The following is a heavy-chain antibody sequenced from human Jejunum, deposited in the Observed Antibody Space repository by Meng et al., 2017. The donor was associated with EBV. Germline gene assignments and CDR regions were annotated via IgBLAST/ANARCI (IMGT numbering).Heavy chain of an antibody. CDR1: GDSIDSGNW. CDR2: IYYSGST. CDR3: VRGGDYCLVY. J-gene: IGHJ4*02. D-gene: IGHD2-21*02. V-gene: IGHV4-4*02. Sequence: QGQSQWSGPGLVKPSGTLSTPSAVSGDSIDSGNWWSWVRQSPERGLEWIGEIYYSGSTNYNPSLKSRVTILVDRSENHFSLHLSSVTAADTAVYYCVRGGDYCLVYWGQGTLVTVSS.